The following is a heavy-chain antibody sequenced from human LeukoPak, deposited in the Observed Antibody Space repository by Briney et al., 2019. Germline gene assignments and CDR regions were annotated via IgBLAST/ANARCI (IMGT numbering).Heavy chain of an antibody. V-gene: IGHV3-21*01. J-gene: IGHJ3*02. D-gene: IGHD6-6*01. Sequence: GGPLNPPCAASDFTFSSYSINGFRQPQGKGLEWVSSISSGSTYMYYADSVKGRFTISRDNAQNSMYLQMNSLRAEDTAVYYCGRVGGRSKAAKGDAFDIWGQGTMVVVSS. CDR3: GRVGGRSKAAKGDAFDI. CDR2: ISSGSTYM. CDR1: DFTFSSYS.